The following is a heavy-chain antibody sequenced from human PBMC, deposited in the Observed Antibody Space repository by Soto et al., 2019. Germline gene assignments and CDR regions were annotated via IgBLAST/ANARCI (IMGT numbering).Heavy chain of an antibody. D-gene: IGHD4-17*01. J-gene: IGHJ4*02. Sequence: QVQLVESGGGVVQPGRSLRLSCAASGFTFNIYGMHWVRQAPGKGLEWVAVISYVGSNKYYTGSVRGRFTIARDDSKNTLYLQMNSLGAEDTAVYYSARVLAGSYGDYVPSPFYFDEWGKGTVVTVSS. CDR3: ARVLAGSYGDYVPSPFYFDE. CDR2: ISYVGSNK. CDR1: GFTFNIYG. V-gene: IGHV3-30*03.